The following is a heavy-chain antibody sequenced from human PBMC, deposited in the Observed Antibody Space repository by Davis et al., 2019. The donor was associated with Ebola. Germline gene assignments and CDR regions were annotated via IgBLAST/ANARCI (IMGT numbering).Heavy chain of an antibody. Sequence: AASVKVSCKASGYTLYNYAINWVRQAPGQGPKWMGWINTSTGNPTYAQGFTGRFVFSLDTSVSTAYLQISSLKAEDTAVYYCARSSYSWYFSGMDVWGKGTTVTVSS. V-gene: IGHV7-4-1*02. CDR3: ARSSYSWYFSGMDV. CDR1: GYTLYNYA. J-gene: IGHJ6*04. D-gene: IGHD6-13*01. CDR2: INTSTGNP.